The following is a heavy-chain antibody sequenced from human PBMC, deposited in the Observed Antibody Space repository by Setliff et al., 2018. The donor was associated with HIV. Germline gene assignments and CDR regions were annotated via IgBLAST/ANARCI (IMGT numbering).Heavy chain of an antibody. J-gene: IGHJ5*02. V-gene: IGHV1-69*02. Sequence: SVKVSCKASGGAFISHTFTWVRQAPGQGLEWMGRIIPILGIPNYAQNFQGRLTISADRFTSTAYMELRSLRSDDTAVYYCARARVVVTADNWFDPWGQGTLVTVSS. CDR2: IIPILGIP. CDR3: ARARVVVTADNWFDP. CDR1: GGAFISHT. D-gene: IGHD2-21*02.